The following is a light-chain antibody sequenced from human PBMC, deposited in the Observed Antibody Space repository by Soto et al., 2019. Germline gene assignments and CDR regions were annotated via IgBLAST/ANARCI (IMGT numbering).Light chain of an antibody. Sequence: QSALTQPRSVSGSPGQSVTISCTGTSSDVGRYNYVSWYQHHPGTAPKVTIYDVSERPSGVPDRFSGSKSGNTASLTISGLQAEDEADYYCCSYAGSPRFVFGPGTKLTVL. V-gene: IGLV2-11*01. CDR3: CSYAGSPRFV. CDR1: SSDVGRYNY. J-gene: IGLJ1*01. CDR2: DVS.